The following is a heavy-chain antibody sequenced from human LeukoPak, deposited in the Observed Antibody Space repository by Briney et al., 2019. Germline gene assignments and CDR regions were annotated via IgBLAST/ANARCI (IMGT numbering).Heavy chain of an antibody. CDR1: GFTFSSYA. V-gene: IGHV3-23*01. J-gene: IGHJ4*02. Sequence: PGGSLRLSCAASGFTFSSYAMSWVRQAPGKGLEWVSAISGSGGSTYYADSVKGRFTISRDNSKNTLYLQMGSLRAEDMAVYYCARGAYYDSSGYYSIWGQGTLVTVSS. CDR3: ARGAYYDSSGYYSI. CDR2: ISGSGGST. D-gene: IGHD3-22*01.